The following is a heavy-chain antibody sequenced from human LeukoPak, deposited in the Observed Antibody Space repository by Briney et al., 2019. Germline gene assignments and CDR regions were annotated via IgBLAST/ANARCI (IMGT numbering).Heavy chain of an antibody. V-gene: IGHV4-59*01. CDR3: ARTDVHYGNWFDP. J-gene: IGHJ5*02. CDR1: GGSISSYY. CDR2: MYYSGST. D-gene: IGHD3-10*02. Sequence: SETLSLTCTVSGGSISSYYWSWIRQPPGKGLEWIGYMYYSGSTNYNPSLKSRVTISVDTSKNQFSLKLSSVTAADTAVYYCARTDVHYGNWFDPWGQGTPVTVSS.